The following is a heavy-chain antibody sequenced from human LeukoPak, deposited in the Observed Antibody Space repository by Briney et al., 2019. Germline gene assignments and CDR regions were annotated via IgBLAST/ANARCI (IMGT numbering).Heavy chain of an antibody. D-gene: IGHD4-23*01. Sequence: PGGSLRLSCAAYAFTFSSYAMSWVRQAPGKGLEWVSAIGPSDASTYYTDSVKGRFTISRDNSKNTLYLQMNSLRAEDTAVYYCAKKGGNSSFFDSWGQGTLVTVSS. V-gene: IGHV3-23*01. CDR2: IGPSDAST. J-gene: IGHJ4*02. CDR3: AKKGGNSSFFDS. CDR1: AFTFSSYA.